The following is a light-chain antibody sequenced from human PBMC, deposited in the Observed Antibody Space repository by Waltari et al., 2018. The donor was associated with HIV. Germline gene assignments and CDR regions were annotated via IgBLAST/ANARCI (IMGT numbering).Light chain of an antibody. CDR1: SGYSNYK. J-gene: IGLJ3*02. CDR3: GADHGSGSNFVRV. V-gene: IGLV9-49*01. CDR2: VGTGGIVG. Sequence: QPVLTPPPSASASLGASVTLTCTLSSGYSNYKVDWYQQRPGKGPRFVMRVGTGGIVGSKGDGIPDRFSVLGSGLNRYLTIKNIQEEDESDYHCGADHGSGSNFVRVFGGGT.